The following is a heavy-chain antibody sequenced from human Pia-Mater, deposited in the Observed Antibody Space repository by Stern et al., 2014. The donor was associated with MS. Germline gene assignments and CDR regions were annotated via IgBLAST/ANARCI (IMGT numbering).Heavy chain of an antibody. Sequence: QVQLQESGPGLVKPSGTLSLTCAVFGGSISNTNWWGWVRQTPGMGLEWIGEIHHSGTTNFSPSLKSRVIMSEDKSKNQFSRELKSVTAADTATYYCARVNSGYNWFDYWGQGTRVTVSS. CDR2: IHHSGTT. V-gene: IGHV4-4*02. CDR1: GGSISNTNW. J-gene: IGHJ5*01. D-gene: IGHD5-12*01. CDR3: ARVNSGYNWFDY.